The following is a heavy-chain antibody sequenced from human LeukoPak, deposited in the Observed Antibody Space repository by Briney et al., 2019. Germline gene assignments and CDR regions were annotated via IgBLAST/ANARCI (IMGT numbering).Heavy chain of an antibody. Sequence: GGSLRLSCAASGFTVSSNYMSWVRQAPGKGWEGVSVIYSGGSTYYADSVKGRFTISRDNSKNTLYLQMNSLRAEDTAVYYCARSRRIVGKFDYWGQGTLVTVSS. CDR2: IYSGGST. CDR1: GFTVSSNY. D-gene: IGHD3-22*01. CDR3: ARSRRIVGKFDY. V-gene: IGHV3-53*01. J-gene: IGHJ4*02.